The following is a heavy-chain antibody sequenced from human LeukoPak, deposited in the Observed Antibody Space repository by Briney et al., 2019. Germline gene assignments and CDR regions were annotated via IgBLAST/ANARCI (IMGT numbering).Heavy chain of an antibody. Sequence: ASETLSLTCTVSGGSISGSSYYWGWIRQPPGKGLEWIGSIYYSGSTYYNPSLKSRVTISVDTSKNQFSLKLSSVTAADTAVYYCARENGALVDYWGQGTLVTVSS. CDR3: ARENGALVDY. V-gene: IGHV4-39*07. D-gene: IGHD4-17*01. CDR2: IYYSGST. J-gene: IGHJ4*02. CDR1: GGSISGSSYY.